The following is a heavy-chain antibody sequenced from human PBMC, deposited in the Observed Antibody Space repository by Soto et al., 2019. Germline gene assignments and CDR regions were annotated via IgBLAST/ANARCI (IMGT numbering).Heavy chain of an antibody. D-gene: IGHD3-3*01. CDR3: ARGITIFGLGGDAFDI. CDR2: ISSSSSTI. CDR1: GFTFSSYS. V-gene: IGHV3-48*01. J-gene: IGHJ3*02. Sequence: EVQLVESGGGLVQPGGSLRLSCAASGFTFSSYSMNWVRQAPGKGLEWVSYISSSSSTIYYADSVKGRFTISRDNAKNSLYLQMNSLRAEDTDVYYCARGITIFGLGGDAFDIWGQGTMVTVSS.